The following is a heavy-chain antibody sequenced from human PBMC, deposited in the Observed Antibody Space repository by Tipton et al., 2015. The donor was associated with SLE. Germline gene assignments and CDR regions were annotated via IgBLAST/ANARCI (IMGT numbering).Heavy chain of an antibody. CDR3: ARGIVAAAPYDY. V-gene: IGHV4-4*09. CDR1: GVSISSYY. CDR2: VYTSGSS. J-gene: IGHJ4*02. D-gene: IGHD6-13*01. Sequence: GLVKPSETLSLTCNVSGVSISSYYWSWIRQPPGKGLEWIGYVYTSGSSNYNPSLKSRVTISLDTSKNQFSLKLSSVTAADTAVYYCARGIVAAAPYDYWGQGTLVTVSS.